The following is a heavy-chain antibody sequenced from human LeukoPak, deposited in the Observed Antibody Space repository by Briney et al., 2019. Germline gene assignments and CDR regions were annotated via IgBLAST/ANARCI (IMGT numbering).Heavy chain of an antibody. CDR2: ISYSGST. CDR1: GGSVSSGSYY. CDR3: ARRGTGGRSFDI. V-gene: IGHV4-61*03. Sequence: SETLSLTCTVSGGSVSSGSYYWTWIRQPPGRGLEWIGYISYSGSTNFNPSLKGQVTISVDTSKNHFSLNLSSVAAADTAVYYCARRGTGGRSFDIWGQGTMVTVSS. D-gene: IGHD2-8*02. J-gene: IGHJ3*02.